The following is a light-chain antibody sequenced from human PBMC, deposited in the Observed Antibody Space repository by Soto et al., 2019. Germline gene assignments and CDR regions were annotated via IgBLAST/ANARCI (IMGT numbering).Light chain of an antibody. CDR2: TNN. V-gene: IGLV1-47*02. Sequence: QSVLTQPPSASGAPGQRVTISCSGSSPNIGTNYVNWYQQLPGTAPRLLIHTNNQRPSGVPDRFSGSKSGTSASLAISGLRSEDEADYCCATWDASLSGGVFGGGTKLTVL. CDR1: SPNIGTNY. J-gene: IGLJ3*02. CDR3: ATWDASLSGGV.